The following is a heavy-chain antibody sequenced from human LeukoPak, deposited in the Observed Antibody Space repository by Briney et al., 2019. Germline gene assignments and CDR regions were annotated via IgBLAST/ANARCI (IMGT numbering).Heavy chain of an antibody. CDR1: GGSTSSYY. CDR3: ARTNYDTASDYYYYYYMDV. Sequence: SETLSLTCTVSGGSTSSYYWSWIRQPPGKGLEWIGYIYTSGSTNYNPSLKSRVTISVDTSKNQFSLKLSSVTAADTAVYYCARTNYDTASDYYYYYYMDVWGKGTTVTVSS. D-gene: IGHD3-22*01. J-gene: IGHJ6*03. CDR2: IYTSGST. V-gene: IGHV4-4*09.